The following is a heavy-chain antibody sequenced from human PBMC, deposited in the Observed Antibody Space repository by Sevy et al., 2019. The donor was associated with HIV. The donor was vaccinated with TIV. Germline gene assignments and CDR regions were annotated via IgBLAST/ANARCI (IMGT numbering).Heavy chain of an antibody. CDR3: ARRLPSPRPRSVIRAIDAFDI. J-gene: IGHJ3*02. CDR1: GYTFTSYD. V-gene: IGHV1-8*01. D-gene: IGHD3-22*01. CDR2: MNPNSGNT. Sequence: ASVKVSCKASGYTFTSYDINWVRQATGQGLEWMGWMNPNSGNTGYAQKFQGRDTMTRNTSISTAYMELSSLRSEDTAVYDCARRLPSPRPRSVIRAIDAFDIWGQGTMVTVSS.